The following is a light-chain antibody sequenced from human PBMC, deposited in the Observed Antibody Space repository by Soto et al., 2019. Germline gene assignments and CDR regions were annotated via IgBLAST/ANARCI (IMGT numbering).Light chain of an antibody. CDR1: SSDVGRYNL. J-gene: IGLJ2*01. CDR3: CSHAGSSTPL. Sequence: QSALTQPASVSGSPGQSITISCTGTSSDVGRYNLVSWYQQHPGKAPKLMIYEVSKRPSGVSNRFSGSKSGNTASLTISGLQAEDEADYYCCSHAGSSTPLFGGGTQLTVL. V-gene: IGLV2-23*02. CDR2: EVS.